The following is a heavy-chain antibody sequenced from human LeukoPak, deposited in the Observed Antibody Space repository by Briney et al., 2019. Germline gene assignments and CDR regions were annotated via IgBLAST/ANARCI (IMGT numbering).Heavy chain of an antibody. CDR2: ISAYNGNT. CDR3: ARDRRTYYYDSRGYHGDY. Sequence: ASVKVSCKASGYTFTSYGISWVRQAPGQGLEWMGWISAYNGNTNYAQKLQGRVTMTTDTSTSTAYMELRSLRSDDTAVYYCARDRRTYYYDSRGYHGDYWGQGTLVTVSS. CDR1: GYTFTSYG. D-gene: IGHD3-22*01. V-gene: IGHV1-18*01. J-gene: IGHJ4*02.